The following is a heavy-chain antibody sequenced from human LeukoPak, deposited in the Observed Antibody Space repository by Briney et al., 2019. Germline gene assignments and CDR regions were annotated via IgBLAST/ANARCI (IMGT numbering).Heavy chain of an antibody. J-gene: IGHJ6*02. CDR2: INSDGSIT. V-gene: IGHV3-74*01. Sequence: GGSLRLSCAASGFTFTTYWMHWVRQGPGKGLVWVSHINSDGSITSYADSVKGRFTISRDNAKNTLYLQMNSLRAEDTAVYYCARDAVDTANAVWGQGTTVTVSS. CDR3: ARDAVDTANAV. CDR1: GFTFTTYW. D-gene: IGHD5-18*01.